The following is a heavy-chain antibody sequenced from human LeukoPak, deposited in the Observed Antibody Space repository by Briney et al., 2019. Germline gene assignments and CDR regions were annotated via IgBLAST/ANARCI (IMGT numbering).Heavy chain of an antibody. V-gene: IGHV4-34*01. CDR3: ARGSCGGDCYATYYSDY. CDR2: INHSGST. CDR1: GGSFSGYY. D-gene: IGHD2-21*02. J-gene: IGHJ4*02. Sequence: PSETLSLTCAVYGGSFSGYYWSWIRQPPGKGLEWIGEINHSGSTNYNPSLKSRVTISVDTSKNQFSLKLSSVTAADTAVYYCARGSCGGDCYATYYSDYWGQGTLVTVSS.